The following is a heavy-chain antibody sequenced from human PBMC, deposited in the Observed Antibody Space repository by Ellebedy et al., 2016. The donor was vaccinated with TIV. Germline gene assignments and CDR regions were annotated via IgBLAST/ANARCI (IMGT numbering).Heavy chain of an antibody. CDR2: ISGHNADR. CDR3: ARDQHYNGSGSYRVGMDV. J-gene: IGHJ6*02. Sequence: AASVKVSCKASGYTFSSYGISWVRQAPGQGLEWMGWISGHNADRKYGQKFQGRVTMTTDTSTRTAHIELRSLRSDNTAVYYCARDQHYNGSGSYRVGMDVWGQGTTVTVSS. V-gene: IGHV1-18*04. CDR1: GYTFSSYG. D-gene: IGHD3-10*01.